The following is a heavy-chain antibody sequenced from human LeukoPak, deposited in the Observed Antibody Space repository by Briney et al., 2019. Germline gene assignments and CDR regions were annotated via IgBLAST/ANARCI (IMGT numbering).Heavy chain of an antibody. CDR3: AKDRENHIGATILDY. CDR2: ISGSGGST. Sequence: GGSLRLSCAASGFTFSSYAMSWVRQAPGKGLEWVSAISGSGGSTYYADSVKGRFTISRDNSKNTLYLQMNSLRAEDTAVYYCAKDRENHIGATILDYWGQGTLVTVSS. CDR1: GFTFSSYA. J-gene: IGHJ4*02. V-gene: IGHV3-23*01. D-gene: IGHD5-12*01.